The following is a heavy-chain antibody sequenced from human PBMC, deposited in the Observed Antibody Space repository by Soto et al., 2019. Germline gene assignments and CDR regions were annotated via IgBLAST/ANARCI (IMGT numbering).Heavy chain of an antibody. J-gene: IGHJ5*02. CDR1: GGSISSYY. D-gene: IGHD3-3*01. CDR2: IYYSGST. V-gene: IGHV4-59*01. Sequence: SETLSLTCTVSGGSISSYYWSWIRQPPGKGLEWIGYIYYSGSTNYNPSLKSRVTISVDTSKNQFSLKLSSVTAADTAVYYCARGTYDFWSGYYNWFDPWGQGTLVTVSS. CDR3: ARGTYDFWSGYYNWFDP.